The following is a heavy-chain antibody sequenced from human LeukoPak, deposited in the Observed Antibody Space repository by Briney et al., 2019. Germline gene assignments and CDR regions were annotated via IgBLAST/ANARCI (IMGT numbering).Heavy chain of an antibody. CDR1: GFTFSSYW. J-gene: IGHJ4*02. CDR2: IKQDGSEK. V-gene: IGHV3-7*03. CDR3: AKDSPDLLWFGATIL. Sequence: GGSLRLSCAASGFTFSSYWMSWVRQAPGKGLEWVANIKQDGSEKYYVDSVKGRFTISRDNSKNTLYLQMNSLRAEDTAVYYCAKDSPDLLWFGATILWGQGTLVTVSS. D-gene: IGHD3-10*01.